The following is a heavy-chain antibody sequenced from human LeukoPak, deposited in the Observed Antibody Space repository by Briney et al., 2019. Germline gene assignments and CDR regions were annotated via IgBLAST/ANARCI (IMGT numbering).Heavy chain of an antibody. D-gene: IGHD6-13*01. V-gene: IGHV4-39*07. CDR2: TYYSGST. CDR1: GGSISSSSYY. Sequence: TSETLSLTCTVSGGSISSSSYYWGWIRQPPGKGLEWIGSTYYSGSTYYNPSLKSRVTISVDTSKNKLSLKVSSVTAADTAVYYCARVRAAAIPYYFDYWGQGTLVTVSS. J-gene: IGHJ4*02. CDR3: ARVRAAAIPYYFDY.